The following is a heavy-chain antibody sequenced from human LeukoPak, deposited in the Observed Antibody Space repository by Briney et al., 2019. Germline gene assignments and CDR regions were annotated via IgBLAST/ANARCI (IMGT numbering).Heavy chain of an antibody. CDR2: ISSSSSYI. CDR3: ARAPHGGYSYGYLLYFDY. Sequence: PGGSLRLSCAASGFTFSSHSVNWVRQAPGKGREWVSSISSSSSYIHYADSVKGRFTISRDNAKNSLDLQMNSLRAEDTAVYYCARAPHGGYSYGYLLYFDYWGQGTLVTVSS. D-gene: IGHD5-18*01. V-gene: IGHV3-21*01. CDR1: GFTFSSHS. J-gene: IGHJ4*02.